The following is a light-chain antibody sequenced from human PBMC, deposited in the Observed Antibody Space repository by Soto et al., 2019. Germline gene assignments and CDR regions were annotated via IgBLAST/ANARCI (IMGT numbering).Light chain of an antibody. CDR1: QSVASSY. CDR2: SAS. Sequence: EVVLTQSPGTLSLSPGERATLSCRASQSVASSYLAWYQQKPGRAPRLLFYSASSRATGIPDRFSGSGSGTDFTLTISRLEPEDFAVYYCQQRSNWPITFGQGTRLEI. J-gene: IGKJ5*01. CDR3: QQRSNWPIT. V-gene: IGKV3D-20*02.